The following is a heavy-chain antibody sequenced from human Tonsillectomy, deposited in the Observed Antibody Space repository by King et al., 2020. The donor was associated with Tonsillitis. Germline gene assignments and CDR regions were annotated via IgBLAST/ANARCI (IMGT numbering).Heavy chain of an antibody. CDR1: GASVNNYY. J-gene: IGHJ6*03. CDR3: SRNYLVPVTTTTYYYYMDV. Sequence: VQLQESGPGLVKPSETLSLTCTVSGASVNNYYWGWVRQPPGKGLDWIGCIYYSGTTTYNPSLKSRVTISVDTSKNQFSLKLSSVTAADTAVYFCSRNYLVPVTTTTYYYYMDVWGRGTTVTVSS. V-gene: IGHV4-59*02. CDR2: IYYSGTT. D-gene: IGHD1/OR15-1a*01.